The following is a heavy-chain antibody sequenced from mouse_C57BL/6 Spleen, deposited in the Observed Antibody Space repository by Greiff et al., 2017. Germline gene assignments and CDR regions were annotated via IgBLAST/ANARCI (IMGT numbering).Heavy chain of an antibody. CDR1: GYSITSGYY. V-gene: IGHV3-6*01. Sequence: EVKLVESGPGLVKPSQSLSLTCSVTGYSITSGYYWNWIRQFPGNKLEWMGYISYDGSNNYNPSLKNRISITRDTSKNQFFLKLNSVTTEDTATYYCASPYYRGVDYWGQGTSVTVSS. J-gene: IGHJ4*01. D-gene: IGHD1-1*01. CDR3: ASPYYRGVDY. CDR2: ISYDGSN.